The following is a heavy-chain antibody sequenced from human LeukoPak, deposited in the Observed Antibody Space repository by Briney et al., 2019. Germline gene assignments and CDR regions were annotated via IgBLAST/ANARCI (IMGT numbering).Heavy chain of an antibody. CDR1: GGSVSSGSYY. CDR3: ARRRPWSDKNWFDP. J-gene: IGHJ5*02. Sequence: SETLSLTCTVSGGSVSSGSYYWSWIRQPPGKGLEWIGEINHSGSTNYNPSLKSRVTISVDTSKNQFSLKLSSVTAADTAVYYCARRRPWSDKNWFDPWGQGTLVTVSS. CDR2: INHSGST. D-gene: IGHD2-15*01. V-gene: IGHV4-39*07.